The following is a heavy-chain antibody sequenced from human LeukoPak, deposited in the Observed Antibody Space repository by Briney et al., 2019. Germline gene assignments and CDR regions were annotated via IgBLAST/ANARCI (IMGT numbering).Heavy chain of an antibody. J-gene: IGHJ6*02. D-gene: IGHD3-10*01. CDR2: IRTTGDT. V-gene: IGHV3-13*01. CDR1: GFTFSSYD. Sequence: GRSLRLSCAASGFTFSSYDMHWVRQVTGKGLELVSVIRTTGDTYYLDSVKGRFTISRENAKNSLYLQMNSLRAGDTAVYYCARSGSGLDYYYYGMDVWGQGTTVTVSS. CDR3: ARSGSGLDYYYYGMDV.